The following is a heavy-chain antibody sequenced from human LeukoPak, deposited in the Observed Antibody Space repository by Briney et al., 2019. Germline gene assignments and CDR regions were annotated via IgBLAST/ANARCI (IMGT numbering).Heavy chain of an antibody. CDR1: GYTLTELS. Sequence: ASVKVSCKVSGYTLTELSMHWVRQAPGKGLEWMGGFDPEDGETIYAQKFQGRVTMTEDTSTDTAYMELSSLRPEDTAVYYCATVVAGVYYFDYWGQGTLVTVSS. CDR3: ATVVAGVYYFDY. J-gene: IGHJ4*02. CDR2: FDPEDGET. V-gene: IGHV1-24*01. D-gene: IGHD6-19*01.